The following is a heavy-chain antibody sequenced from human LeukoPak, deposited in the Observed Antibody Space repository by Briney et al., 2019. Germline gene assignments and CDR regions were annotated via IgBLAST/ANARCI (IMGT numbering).Heavy chain of an antibody. Sequence: GASVKVSCKASGGTFSGYAISWVRQATGQGLEWMGRIIPILGIANYAQKFQGRVTITADESTSTAYMELSSLRSEDTAVYYCARAGGYGDSYYYYYGMDVWGQGTTVTVSS. CDR1: GGTFSGYA. D-gene: IGHD4-17*01. CDR3: ARAGGYGDSYYYYYGMDV. J-gene: IGHJ6*02. V-gene: IGHV1-69*04. CDR2: IIPILGIA.